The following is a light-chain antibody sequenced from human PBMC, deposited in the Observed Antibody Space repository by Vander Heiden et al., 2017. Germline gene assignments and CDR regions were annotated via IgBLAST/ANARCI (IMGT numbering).Light chain of an antibody. CDR2: YAS. Sequence: EIQMTQSPSSLSASVGDRITITCQASRDRTNYLNGYQQKPGIPPQLLIFYASNLETWVPSRLFGSGSGTDFFFTTSSLQPEDVSTNYCQQRANLSLTFGRGTKVEIK. CDR1: RDRTNY. V-gene: IGKV1-33*01. CDR3: QQRANLSLT. J-gene: IGKJ4*01.